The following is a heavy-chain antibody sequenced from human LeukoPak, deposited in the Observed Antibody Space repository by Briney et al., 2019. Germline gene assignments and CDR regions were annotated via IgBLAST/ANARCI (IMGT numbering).Heavy chain of an antibody. J-gene: IGHJ3*02. CDR1: GFTFSSYL. D-gene: IGHD2-21*02. Sequence: GGSLRLSCSASGFTFSSYLMHWVRQAPGKGLVCVSRINSYGRSTSYADSVKGRFPISRDKAKNTLYLQMNSLRAEDTAVYYCARRLAYCGGDCYSFAFDIWGQGTMVTVSS. V-gene: IGHV3-74*01. CDR3: ARRLAYCGGDCYSFAFDI. CDR2: INSYGRST.